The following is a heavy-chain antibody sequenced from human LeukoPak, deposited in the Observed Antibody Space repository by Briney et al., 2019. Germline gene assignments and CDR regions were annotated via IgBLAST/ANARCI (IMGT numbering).Heavy chain of an antibody. D-gene: IGHD4-23*01. CDR3: ARTTVITPHAFDI. V-gene: IGHV5-51*01. J-gene: IGHJ3*02. CDR2: IYPGDSDT. CDR1: GYSFTRYW. Sequence: GESLKISCKGSGYSFTRYWIAWVRQMPGKGLECMGIIYPGDSDTRYSPSFQGQVTISADKSVSTAYLQWSSLKASDTTIYYCARTTVITPHAFDIWGQGTMVTVSS.